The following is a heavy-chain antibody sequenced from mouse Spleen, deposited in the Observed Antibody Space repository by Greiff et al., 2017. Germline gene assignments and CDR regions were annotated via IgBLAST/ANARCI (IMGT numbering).Heavy chain of an antibody. CDR2: IYPGGGYT. V-gene: IGHV1-63*02. CDR3: ARPLRDYAMDY. CDR1: GYTFTNYW. Sequence: QVQLQQSGAELVRPGTSVKISCKASGYTFTNYWLGWVKQRPGHGLEWIGDIYPGGGYTNYNEKFKGKATLTADTSSSTAYMQLSSLTSEDSAVYFCARPLRDYAMDYWGQGTSVTVSS. J-gene: IGHJ4*01.